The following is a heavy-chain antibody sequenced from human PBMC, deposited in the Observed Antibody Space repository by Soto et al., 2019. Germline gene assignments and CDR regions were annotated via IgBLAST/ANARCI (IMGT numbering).Heavy chain of an antibody. CDR2: ISYDGSNK. CDR1: GFTFSSYA. J-gene: IGHJ6*02. Sequence: QVQLVESGGGVVQPGRSLRLSCAASGFTFSSYAMHWVRQAPGKGLEWVAVISYDGSNKYYADSVKGRFTISRDNSKNTLYLQMNSLRAEDTAVYYCARDLRGTGNYYYYGMEVWGQGTTVTVSS. V-gene: IGHV3-30-3*01. CDR3: ARDLRGTGNYYYYGMEV. D-gene: IGHD1-1*01.